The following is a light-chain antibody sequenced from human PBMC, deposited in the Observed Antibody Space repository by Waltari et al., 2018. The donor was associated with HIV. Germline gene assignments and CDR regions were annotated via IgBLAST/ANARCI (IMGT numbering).Light chain of an antibody. CDR3: MQRIAFPVT. J-gene: IGKJ5*01. V-gene: IGKV2-40*01. CDR1: QSLLDSDDGITY. Sequence: IVMTQTPHSLSVTPGEPASISCRSSQSLLDSDDGITYLDWFLQRPGQSPQLLIYSHSYRASGGPDRFSGGGSGTNFTLKINMMCAGDFGCYFCMQRIAFPVTFGQGTRLEIK. CDR2: SHS.